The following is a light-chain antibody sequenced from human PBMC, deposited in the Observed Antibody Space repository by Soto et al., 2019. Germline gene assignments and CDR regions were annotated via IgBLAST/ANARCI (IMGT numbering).Light chain of an antibody. Sequence: QSVLTQSPSASASLGASVKLTCTLSSGHSSYAIAWHQQQPEKGPRYLMKLNSDGSHSKGDGIPDRFSGSSSGAERYLTISGLQSEDEADEYRQTWGTGTWVFGGGTKLTVL. J-gene: IGLJ3*02. CDR1: SGHSSYA. V-gene: IGLV4-69*01. CDR2: LNSDGSH. CDR3: QTWGTGTWV.